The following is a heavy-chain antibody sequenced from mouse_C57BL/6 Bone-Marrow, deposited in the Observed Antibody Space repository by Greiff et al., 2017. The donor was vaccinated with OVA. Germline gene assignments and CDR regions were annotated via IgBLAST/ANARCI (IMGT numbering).Heavy chain of an antibody. CDR3: ARHEGGFDY. V-gene: IGHV5-12*01. J-gene: IGHJ2*01. CDR2: ISNGGGST. CDR1: GFTFSDYY. Sequence: DVKLVESGGGLVQPGGSLKLSCAASGFTFSDYYMYWVRQTPEKRLEWVAYISNGGGSTYYPDTVKGRFTISRDNAKNTLYLQMSRLKSEDTAMYYCARHEGGFDYWGQGTTLTVSA.